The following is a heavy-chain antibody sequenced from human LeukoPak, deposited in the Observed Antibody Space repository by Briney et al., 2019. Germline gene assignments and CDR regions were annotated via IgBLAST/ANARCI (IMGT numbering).Heavy chain of an antibody. CDR3: ARGSIAAVNFY. CDR1: GGSFSGYY. V-gene: IGHV4-34*01. J-gene: IGHJ4*02. Sequence: SETLSLTCAVYGGSFSGYYWSWIRQPPGKGLEWIGEINHSGSTNYNPSLKSRVTISVDTSKNQFSLKLSSVTAADTAVYYCARGSIAAVNFYWGQGTLVTVSS. CDR2: INHSGST. D-gene: IGHD6-13*01.